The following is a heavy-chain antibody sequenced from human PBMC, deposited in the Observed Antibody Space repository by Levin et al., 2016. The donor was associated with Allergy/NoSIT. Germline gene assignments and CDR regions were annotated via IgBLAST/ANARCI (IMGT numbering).Heavy chain of an antibody. V-gene: IGHV3-74*01. D-gene: IGHD3-22*01. Sequence: GESLKISCAASGFSFSFFWMHWVRLVPGKGLMWVSRINGDGTNTNYARSVRGRFTISRDNAKDTLFLQMSNLTAEDSGVYYCVRYYDSGGYYYGRLNHWDQGTLVTVSS. J-gene: IGHJ5*02. CDR1: GFSFSFFW. CDR2: INGDGTNT. CDR3: VRYYDSGGYYYGRLNH.